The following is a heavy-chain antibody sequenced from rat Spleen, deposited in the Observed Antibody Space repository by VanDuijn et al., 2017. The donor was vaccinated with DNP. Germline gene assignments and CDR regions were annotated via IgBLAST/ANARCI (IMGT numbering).Heavy chain of an antibody. J-gene: IGHJ3*01. Sequence: EVQLVESGGGLVQSGRSLKVSCAASGFTFSDYNMAWVRQAPKKGLEWVATITYDGSRTYFRDSVKGRFTISRDIAKSTLYLQMDSLRSEDTATYYCVRRGGKGLFSKWGQGTLVTVSS. CDR2: ITYDGSRT. D-gene: IGHD3-1*01. CDR3: VRRGGKGLFSK. CDR1: GFTFSDYN. V-gene: IGHV5S10*01.